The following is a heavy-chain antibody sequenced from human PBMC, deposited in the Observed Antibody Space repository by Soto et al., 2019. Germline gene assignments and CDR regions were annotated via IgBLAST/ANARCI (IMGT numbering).Heavy chain of an antibody. J-gene: IGHJ3*01. V-gene: IGHV3-30*18. CDR2: ISNDGSDK. CDR1: GFTFDNYG. D-gene: IGHD6-13*01. Sequence: QVQLVESGGGVVQPGRSLRLSCAASGFTFDNYGMHWVRQAPGKGLEWVAAISNDGSDKYYADSVKGRLTISRDNSKNTVYLQMNCLRAEDTAVYYCAKDQGIAASHGIDWGQGTMVTVSS. CDR3: AKDQGIAASHGID.